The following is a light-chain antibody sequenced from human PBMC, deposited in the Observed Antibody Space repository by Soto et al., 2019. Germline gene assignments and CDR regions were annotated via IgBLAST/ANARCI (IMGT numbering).Light chain of an antibody. CDR3: LSYTTISTFV. V-gene: IGLV2-14*01. J-gene: IGLJ1*01. CDR1: GSDIGAYNS. CDR2: QVS. Sequence: QSVLTQPASVSASPGQSITISCTGTGSDIGAYNSVSWYQQHPGKAPKLIVFQVSFRPSAVSDRFSGSKSDNTASLTISGLQTEDEADYFCLSYTTISTFVFGTGTKVTVL.